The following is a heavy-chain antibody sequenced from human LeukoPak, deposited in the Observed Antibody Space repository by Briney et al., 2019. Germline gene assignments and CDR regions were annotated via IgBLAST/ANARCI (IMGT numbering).Heavy chain of an antibody. CDR1: GFTFSSYW. CDR3: ARDLGVIAAY. Sequence: GGSLRLSCAASGFTFSSYWMSWVRQAPGKGLEWVSYISSSSSTIYYADSVKGRFTISRDNAKNSLYLQMNSLRAEDTAVYYCARDLGVIAAYWGQGTLVTVSS. CDR2: ISSSSSTI. V-gene: IGHV3-48*04. J-gene: IGHJ4*02. D-gene: IGHD3-16*02.